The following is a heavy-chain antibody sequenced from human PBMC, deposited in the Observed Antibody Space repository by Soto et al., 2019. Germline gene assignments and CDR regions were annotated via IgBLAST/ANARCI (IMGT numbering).Heavy chain of an antibody. CDR2: ISAYNGNT. Sequence: ASVKVSCKASGYTFTSYGISLVRQAPRQGLEWMGWISAYNGNTNYAQKLQGRVTMTTDTSTSTAYMELRSLRSDDTAVYYCARYQGKAVAGTKVYYYGMDVWGQGTTVTVSS. CDR1: GYTFTSYG. D-gene: IGHD6-19*01. CDR3: ARYQGKAVAGTKVYYYGMDV. V-gene: IGHV1-18*01. J-gene: IGHJ6*02.